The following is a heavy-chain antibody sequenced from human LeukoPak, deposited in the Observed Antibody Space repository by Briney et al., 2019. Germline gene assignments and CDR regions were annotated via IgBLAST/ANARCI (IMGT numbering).Heavy chain of an antibody. Sequence: PSETLSLTCSVSGDSMSSGGYLWTWMRQHPGKGLEWIGYIFYNGGSYYSPSLQSRLTISVDTSQKQFSLKMSSVTAADTAVYYCVRLTCSGSSCSGGGAFDVWGQGTVVTVSS. V-gene: IGHV4-31*03. D-gene: IGHD2-2*01. CDR1: GDSMSSGGYL. CDR2: IFYNGGS. CDR3: VRLTCSGSSCSGGGAFDV. J-gene: IGHJ3*01.